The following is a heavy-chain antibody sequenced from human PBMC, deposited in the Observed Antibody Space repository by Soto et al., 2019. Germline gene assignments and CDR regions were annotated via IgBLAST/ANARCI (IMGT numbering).Heavy chain of an antibody. CDR2: IHPSGDT. D-gene: IGHD2-2*01. CDR1: SGSFSSYY. J-gene: IGHJ3*02. V-gene: IGHV4-34*01. CDR3: ARGRPAATDAFDI. Sequence: PSETLSLTCAVHSGSFSSYYCTWTRQPPGKGLEWIGEIHPSGDTNYNPSLNNRVTISVDTSKNQFSLKLSSVTAADTAVYYCARGRPAATDAFDIWGQGTMVTVSS.